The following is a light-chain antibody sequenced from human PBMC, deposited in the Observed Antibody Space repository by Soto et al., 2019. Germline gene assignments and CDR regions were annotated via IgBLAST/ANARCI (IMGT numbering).Light chain of an antibody. V-gene: IGLV2-11*01. Sequence: QSALTQPRSVSGSPGQSVTISCTGTSSDVGGYNYVSWYQQHPGKAPKLMIYDVSKRPSGVPDRFSGSKSGNTASLTISGLQAEDEADYYGCSYAGSHTSFGGGTKLTVL. CDR2: DVS. CDR3: CSYAGSHTS. CDR1: SSDVGGYNY. J-gene: IGLJ2*01.